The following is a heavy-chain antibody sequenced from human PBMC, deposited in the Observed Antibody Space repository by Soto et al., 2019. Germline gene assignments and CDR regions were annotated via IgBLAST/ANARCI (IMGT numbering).Heavy chain of an antibody. V-gene: IGHV4-34*01. Sequence: QVQLQQWGAGLLKPSETLSLNCAVTGGSLSGYYWSWLRQPPGKGLEWIGEVKDGGHTNYSPSLRGRVTISSDTPNNQFSLRLNSVTAADTGVYYCARGQEGVVATHWDQGSLVTVSS. CDR1: GGSLSGYY. CDR2: VKDGGHT. J-gene: IGHJ4*02. CDR3: ARGQEGVVATH. D-gene: IGHD5-12*01.